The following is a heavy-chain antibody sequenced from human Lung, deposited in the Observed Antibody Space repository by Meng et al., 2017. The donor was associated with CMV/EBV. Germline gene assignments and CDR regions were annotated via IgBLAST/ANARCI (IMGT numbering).Heavy chain of an antibody. Sequence: SETLSLXCAVHGESFSGYSWSWIRQPPGKGLEWIGEISYSGITNYNPSLKSRVTISLDTSKNQFSLKLNSVAAADTAVFYCARTRPAARGHRLDYWGQGALVTVSS. D-gene: IGHD2-2*01. J-gene: IGHJ4*02. CDR2: ISYSGIT. CDR1: GESFSGYS. CDR3: ARTRPAARGHRLDY. V-gene: IGHV4-34*01.